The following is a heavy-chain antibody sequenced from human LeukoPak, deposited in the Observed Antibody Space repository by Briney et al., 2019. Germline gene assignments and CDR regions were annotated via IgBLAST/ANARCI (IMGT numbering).Heavy chain of an antibody. CDR3: ARANYGGNSLDY. CDR1: GGSISSGDYY. Sequence: SQTLSLTCTVSGGSISSGDYYWSWIRQPPGKGLEWIGYIYYSGSTYYNPSLKSRVTISVDTSKNQFSLKLSSVTAADTAVYYCARANYGGNSLDYWGQGTLVTVPS. CDR2: IYYSGST. V-gene: IGHV4-30-4*01. D-gene: IGHD4-23*01. J-gene: IGHJ4*02.